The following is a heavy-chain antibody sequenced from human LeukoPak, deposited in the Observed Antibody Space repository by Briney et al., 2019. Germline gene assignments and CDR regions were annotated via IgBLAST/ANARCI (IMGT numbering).Heavy chain of an antibody. CDR3: ARDQGSMIVVRTTSWYFDL. D-gene: IGHD3-22*01. Sequence: GGSLRLSCAAAGFTFSNYWMSWVRQAPGKGLEWVANINQDGSEIYSVDSVKGRFTISRDNAKNSLYLQINSLRAEDTAVYYCARDQGSMIVVRTTSWYFDLWGRGTLVTVSS. CDR2: INQDGSEI. V-gene: IGHV3-7*01. J-gene: IGHJ2*01. CDR1: GFTFSNYW.